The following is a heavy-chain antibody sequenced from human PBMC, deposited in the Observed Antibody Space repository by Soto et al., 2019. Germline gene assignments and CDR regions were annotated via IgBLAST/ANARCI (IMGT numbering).Heavy chain of an antibody. J-gene: IGHJ4*02. CDR1: GFSFSVYG. V-gene: IGHV3-33*01. Sequence: GGSRRFPGEPSGFSFSVYGRHWVRQAPGKGLEWVAVIWYDASKQFYAASVEGRFTISRDNSKAISYLQMNSLRAEDTAVYYCAAWAEGATEVHWGQGTLVTVSS. CDR2: IWYDASKQ. CDR3: AAWAEGATEVH. D-gene: IGHD2-15*01.